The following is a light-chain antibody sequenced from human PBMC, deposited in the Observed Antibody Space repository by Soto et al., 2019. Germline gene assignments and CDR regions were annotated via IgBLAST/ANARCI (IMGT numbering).Light chain of an antibody. Sequence: QSVLTQPASVSGSPGQSITISCTGTSSDVGSYILVSWYQQHPGKAPKLMIYEGSKRPAGVSDRFSGSKSGNTASLTISGLQAEDEADYYCCSYAGSRSYVFGTGTKLTVL. J-gene: IGLJ1*01. CDR2: EGS. CDR1: SSDVGSYIL. V-gene: IGLV2-23*01. CDR3: CSYAGSRSYV.